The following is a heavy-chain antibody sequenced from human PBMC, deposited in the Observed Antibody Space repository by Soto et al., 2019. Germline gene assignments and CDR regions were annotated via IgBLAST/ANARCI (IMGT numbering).Heavy chain of an antibody. CDR2: ISGSGGST. J-gene: IGHJ5*02. Sequence: GGSLRLSCAASGFTFSSYAMSWVRQAPGKGLEWVSAISGSGGSTYYADSVKGRFTISRDNSKNTLYLQMNSLRAEDTAVYYCAKDEGEIRVPNWFDPWGQGTLVTVSS. V-gene: IGHV3-23*01. CDR3: AKDEGEIRVPNWFDP. D-gene: IGHD1-1*01. CDR1: GFTFSSYA.